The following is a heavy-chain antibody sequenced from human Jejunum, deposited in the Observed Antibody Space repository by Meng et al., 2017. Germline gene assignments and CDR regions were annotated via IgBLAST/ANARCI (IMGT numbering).Heavy chain of an antibody. CDR3: AHRERSTFDI. V-gene: IGHV2-5*01. CDR1: GFSLSTSGVA. Sequence: QITLKESGPPLVKPTQTLTLTCTFSGFSLSTSGVAVGWIRQPPGKALDYVALIYGNDDKRYSPSLKSRLTITKDTSKNQVVLTMTNMDPADTATYYCAHRERSTFDIWGQGTMVTVSS. J-gene: IGHJ3*02. D-gene: IGHD1-26*01. CDR2: IYGNDDK.